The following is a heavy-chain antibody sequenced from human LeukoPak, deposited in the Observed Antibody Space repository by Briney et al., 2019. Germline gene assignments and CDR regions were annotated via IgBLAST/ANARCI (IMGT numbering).Heavy chain of an antibody. J-gene: IGHJ4*02. CDR3: AKPAKTNYADY. V-gene: IGHV3-53*01. D-gene: IGHD1-14*01. CDR2: IYSGGST. CDR1: GFTVSSNY. Sequence: GGSLRLSCAASGFTVSSNYMSWVRQAPGKGLEWVSVIYSGGSTYYADSVKGRFTISRDNSKNSLYLQMNSLRAEDTALYYCAKPAKTNYADYWGQGTLVTVSS.